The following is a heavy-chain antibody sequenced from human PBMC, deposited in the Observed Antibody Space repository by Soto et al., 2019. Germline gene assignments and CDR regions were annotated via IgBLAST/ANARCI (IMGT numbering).Heavy chain of an antibody. CDR3: ARAEAVAGPYYFDY. D-gene: IGHD6-19*01. J-gene: IGHJ4*02. CDR1: GFTFSSYA. CDR2: ISYDGSDK. Sequence: GSLRLSCAASGFTFSSYAMHWIRRAPGKGLEWVAVISYDGSDKYYADSVKGRFTISRDNSKNTLYLQMNSLRAEDTAVYYCARAEAVAGPYYFDYWGQGMLVTVSS. V-gene: IGHV3-30*04.